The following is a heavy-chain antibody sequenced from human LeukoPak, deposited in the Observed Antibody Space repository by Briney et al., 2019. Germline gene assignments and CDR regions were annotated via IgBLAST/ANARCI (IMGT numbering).Heavy chain of an antibody. J-gene: IGHJ4*02. Sequence: GGSLRLSCEGSAFIFSGHWMNWVRQTPGKGLEWVGFIRSKAYGETADYAASVKGRFTISRDDSKAIAYLQMNSLKTEDTAVYHCTRDRGAYNLYDYWGQGTLVTVSS. CDR1: AFIFSGHW. CDR2: IRSKAYGETA. D-gene: IGHD1-1*01. CDR3: TRDRGAYNLYDY. V-gene: IGHV3-49*04.